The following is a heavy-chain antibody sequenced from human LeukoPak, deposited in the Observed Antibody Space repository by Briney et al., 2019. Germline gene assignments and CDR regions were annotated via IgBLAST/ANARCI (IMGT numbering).Heavy chain of an antibody. V-gene: IGHV1-18*01. J-gene: IGHJ6*03. CDR2: ISAHNGHA. Sequence: ASVKVSCKASGYTFTSYGISWVRQAPGQGLEWMGWISAHNGHANYAQKLQGRVTMTTDTSTSTAYMELRSLRSDDTAVYYCARDLGIVGATPPLYYMDVWGKGTTVTVSS. CDR1: GYTFTSYG. CDR3: ARDLGIVGATPPLYYMDV. D-gene: IGHD1-26*01.